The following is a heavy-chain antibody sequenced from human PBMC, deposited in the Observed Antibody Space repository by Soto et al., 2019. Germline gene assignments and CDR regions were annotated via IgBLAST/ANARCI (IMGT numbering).Heavy chain of an antibody. CDR2: IYYSGST. D-gene: IGHD5-18*01. J-gene: IGHJ4*02. CDR3: SSRYRYICDY. CDR1: GGSISSGGHY. Sequence: SETLSLTCTVSGGSISSGGHYWSWIRQHPGKGLEWIGYIYYSGSTYYNPSLKSRVTISVDTSKNPFSLKLSSVTAAGTAVYNCSSRYRYICDYWGRGSLVIASS. V-gene: IGHV4-31*03.